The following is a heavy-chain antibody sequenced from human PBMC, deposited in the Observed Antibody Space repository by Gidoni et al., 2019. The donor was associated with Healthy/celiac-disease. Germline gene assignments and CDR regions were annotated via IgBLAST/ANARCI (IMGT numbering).Heavy chain of an antibody. J-gene: IGHJ3*02. Sequence: QVQLQESGPGLVKPSQTLSLTCTVYGGSLSSGDYYWSWIRQPPGKGLEWIGYIYYSGSTYYNPSLKSRVNISVDTSKNQFSLKLSSVTAADTAVYYCARGGGDSGGDAFDIWGQGTMVTVSS. CDR3: ARGGGDSGGDAFDI. D-gene: IGHD4-17*01. CDR1: GGSLSSGDYY. CDR2: IYYSGST. V-gene: IGHV4-30-4*01.